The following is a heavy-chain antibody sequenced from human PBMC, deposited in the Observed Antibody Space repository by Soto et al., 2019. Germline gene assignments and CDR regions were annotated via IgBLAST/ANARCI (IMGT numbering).Heavy chain of an antibody. Sequence: ASVKVSCKASGDTFTFYSINWVRQAPGLGLEWMGRINPILSMSNYAQRFQGRVTMTADKSTSTAYMELSSLRSDDTAVYYCARDPLKYQLLHNWFDPWGQGTLVTVSS. CDR1: GDTFTFYS. CDR3: ARDPLKYQLLHNWFDP. D-gene: IGHD2-2*01. J-gene: IGHJ5*02. V-gene: IGHV1-69*04. CDR2: INPILSMS.